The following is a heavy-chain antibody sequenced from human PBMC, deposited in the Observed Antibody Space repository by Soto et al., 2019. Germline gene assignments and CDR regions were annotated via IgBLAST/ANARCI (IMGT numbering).Heavy chain of an antibody. CDR3: ARGPTMTTDY. V-gene: IGHV4-30-4*01. J-gene: IGHJ4*02. CDR2: IYYSGRT. Sequence: QLQLQESGPGLVKPSETLSLTCTVSGGSISSGNFYWSWIRQPPGKGLEWIAYIYYSGRTYYNPSLQRRVTISVDTSKNQFSLRLSSVTAADTAVYYCARGPTMTTDYWGQGTLVTVSS. CDR1: GGSISSGNFY. D-gene: IGHD4-17*01.